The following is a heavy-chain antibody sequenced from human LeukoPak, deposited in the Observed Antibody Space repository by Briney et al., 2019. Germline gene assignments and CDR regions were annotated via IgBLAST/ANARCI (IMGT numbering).Heavy chain of an antibody. V-gene: IGHV3-33*01. CDR3: ARVYCSGRSCYLGADY. D-gene: IGHD2-15*01. CDR1: GFTFSSFG. CDR2: IWSDGSNK. Sequence: GRSLRLSCDASGFTFSSFGMNWVRQAPGKGPEWVAVIWSDGSNKLYGDPVEGRFTISRDNYKNTLYLQMDNRRVEDTAVYYCARVYCSGRSCYLGADYWGQGTLVTVSS. J-gene: IGHJ4*02.